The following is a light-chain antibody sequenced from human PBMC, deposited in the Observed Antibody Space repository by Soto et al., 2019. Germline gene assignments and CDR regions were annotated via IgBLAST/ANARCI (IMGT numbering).Light chain of an antibody. CDR1: QSVSSTY. V-gene: IGKV3-20*01. CDR2: GAS. Sequence: EIVLTQSPGTLSLSPGERATLSCRASQSVSSTYLACYQQKPGQDPRLLIYGASSRASGIPDRFSGSGSGTDFTLTISRLEPEDFAVYYCQQYGSSQWTFGQGTKVDIK. J-gene: IGKJ1*01. CDR3: QQYGSSQWT.